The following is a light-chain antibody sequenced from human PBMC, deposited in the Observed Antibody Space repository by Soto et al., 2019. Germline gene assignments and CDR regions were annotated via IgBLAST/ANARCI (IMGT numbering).Light chain of an antibody. Sequence: DIQMTQSPSSLSASVGDRVTITCLASQTITNYLNWYQQQSGKAPKLLIYATDTLQSGVPSRFSGSGSGTEFTLTISSLQPDDFATYYCQHYNSYSEAFGQGTKVDIK. CDR3: QHYNSYSEA. V-gene: IGKV1-5*01. CDR2: ATD. CDR1: QTITNY. J-gene: IGKJ1*01.